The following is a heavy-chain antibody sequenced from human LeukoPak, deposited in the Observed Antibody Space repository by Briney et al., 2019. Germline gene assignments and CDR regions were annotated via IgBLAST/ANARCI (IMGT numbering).Heavy chain of an antibody. D-gene: IGHD4-17*01. CDR2: IYTSGST. V-gene: IGHV4-4*07. CDR3: ARVPCRYGDDCGMDV. CDR1: GGSISSYY. J-gene: IGHJ6*02. Sequence: PSETLSLTCTVSGGSISSYYWSWIRQPAGKGLEWIGRIYTSGSTNYNPSLKSRVTMSVDTSKNQFSLKLSSVTAADTAVYYCARVPCRYGDDCGMDVWGQGTTVTVSS.